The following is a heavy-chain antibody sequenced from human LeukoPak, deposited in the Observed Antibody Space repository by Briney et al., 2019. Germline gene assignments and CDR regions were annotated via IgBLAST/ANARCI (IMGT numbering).Heavy chain of an antibody. Sequence: PSETLSLTCTVSGGSISSNSYDWGWIRQPPGKGLEWIGSVYYSGSTYYNPSLKSPATISVDTSKNQFSLKLRSVTAADTAAYYWARRSSWAWAFDYWGQGTLVTVSS. CDR1: GGSISSNSYD. V-gene: IGHV4-39*01. D-gene: IGHD3-16*01. CDR3: ARRSSWAWAFDY. J-gene: IGHJ4*02. CDR2: VYYSGST.